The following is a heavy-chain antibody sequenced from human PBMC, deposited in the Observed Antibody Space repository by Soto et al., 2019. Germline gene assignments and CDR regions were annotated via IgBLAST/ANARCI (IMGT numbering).Heavy chain of an antibody. J-gene: IGHJ3*02. CDR1: GYSFTSYW. Sequence: GESLKISCKGSGYSFTSYWIGWVRQMPGKGLEWMGIIYPGDSDTRYSPSFQGQVTISADKSISTAYLQWSSLKASDTAMYYCARQRGVRMVAATFDAFDIWGQGTMVTVSS. CDR2: IYPGDSDT. D-gene: IGHD2-15*01. CDR3: ARQRGVRMVAATFDAFDI. V-gene: IGHV5-51*01.